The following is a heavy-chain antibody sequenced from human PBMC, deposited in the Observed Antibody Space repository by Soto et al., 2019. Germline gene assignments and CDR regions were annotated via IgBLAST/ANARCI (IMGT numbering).Heavy chain of an antibody. CDR2: TSGDGRIM. V-gene: IGHV3-64*02. CDR3: ARGRAAYYFDY. D-gene: IGHD6-25*01. CDR1: GFTFSSYP. J-gene: IGHJ4*02. Sequence: XASLRLSCAASGFTFSSYPMHWVRQAPGKGLEHVSSTSGDGRIMYYLDSVKGRFTISRDNSKNTLYLQMGSLRTEDMAVYYCARGRAAYYFDYWGQGALVTVSS.